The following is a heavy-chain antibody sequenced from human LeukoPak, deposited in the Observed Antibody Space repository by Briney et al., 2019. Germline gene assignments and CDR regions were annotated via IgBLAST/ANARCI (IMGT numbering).Heavy chain of an antibody. D-gene: IGHD3-3*01. CDR2: IYYSGST. J-gene: IGHJ4*02. V-gene: IGHV4-59*01. Sequence: SETLSLTCTVPGGSISSYYWSWIRQPPGKGLEWIGYIYYSGSTNYNPSLKSRVTISVDTSKNQFSLKLSSVTAADTAVYYCARAPVLRFFDYWGQGTLVTVSS. CDR1: GGSISSYY. CDR3: ARAPVLRFFDY.